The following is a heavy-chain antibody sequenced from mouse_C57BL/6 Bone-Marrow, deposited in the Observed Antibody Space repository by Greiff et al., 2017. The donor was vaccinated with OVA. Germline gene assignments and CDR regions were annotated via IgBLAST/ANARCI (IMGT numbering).Heavy chain of an antibody. V-gene: IGHV10-1*01. CDR1: GFSFNTYA. J-gene: IGHJ4*01. D-gene: IGHD2-4*01. CDR3: VRHERGASDYGGMDY. CDR2: IRSKSNNYAT. Sequence: VQLKESGGGLVQPKGSLKLSCAASGFSFNTYAMNWVRQAPGKGLEWVARIRSKSNNYATYYADSVKDRFTISRDDSESMLYLQMNNLKTEDTAMYYCVRHERGASDYGGMDYWGQGTSVTVSS.